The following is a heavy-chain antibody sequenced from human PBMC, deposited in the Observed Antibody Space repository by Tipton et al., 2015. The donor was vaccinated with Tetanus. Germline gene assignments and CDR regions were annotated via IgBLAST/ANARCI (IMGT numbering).Heavy chain of an antibody. CDR3: ARELGPVYYFDY. CDR1: GGSISSYY. Sequence: TLSLTCTVSGGSISSYYWSWIRQPPGKGLEWIGYIYYSGSTNYNPSLKSRVTISVDTSKNQFSLKLSSVTAADTAVYYCARELGPVYYFDYWGQGTLVTVSS. J-gene: IGHJ4*02. V-gene: IGHV4-59*01. CDR2: IYYSGST.